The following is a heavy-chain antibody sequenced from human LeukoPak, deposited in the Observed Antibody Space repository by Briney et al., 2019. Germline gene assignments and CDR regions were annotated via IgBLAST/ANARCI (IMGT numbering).Heavy chain of an antibody. CDR2: ISYDGSNK. V-gene: IGHV3-30*18. CDR3: AKDRAPLQSIIGPRHLFDS. D-gene: IGHD6-6*01. CDR1: GFIFTSYG. J-gene: IGHJ4*02. Sequence: PGRSLRLSCAASGFIFTSYGMHWVRQAPGKGLEWVALISYDGSNKYYADSVKGRFTISRENSRLTLYLQMSSLRAEDTAVYYCAKDRAPLQSIIGPRHLFDSWGQGTLVSVSS.